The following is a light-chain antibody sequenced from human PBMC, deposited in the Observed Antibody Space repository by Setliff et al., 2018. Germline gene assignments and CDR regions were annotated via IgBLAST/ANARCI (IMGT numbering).Light chain of an antibody. Sequence: QSALTQPASVSGSPGQSITISCTGSSSDVGAYDYVSWYQHHPGRAPKFMIYDVSKRPSGVSNRFSGSKSGNTASLTISGLQAEDEADYYCFSYTSSSSDVFGSGTKVTV. CDR1: SSDVGAYDY. CDR3: FSYTSSSSDV. J-gene: IGLJ1*01. V-gene: IGLV2-14*03. CDR2: DVS.